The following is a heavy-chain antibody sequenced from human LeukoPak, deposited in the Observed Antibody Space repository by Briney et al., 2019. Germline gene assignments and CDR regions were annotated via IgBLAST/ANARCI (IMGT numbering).Heavy chain of an antibody. D-gene: IGHD3-10*01. CDR1: GFTFSSYG. V-gene: IGHV4-59*01. CDR3: ARFFGSQLRSGKYFYMDV. J-gene: IGHJ6*03. Sequence: GSLRLSCAASGFTFSSYGMHWVRQPPGKGLEWIGSIHYSGSTNYNPSLKSRVTISVDTSKNQFSLRLSSVTAADTAVYYCARFFGSQLRSGKYFYMDVWGKGTMVTVSS. CDR2: IHYSGST.